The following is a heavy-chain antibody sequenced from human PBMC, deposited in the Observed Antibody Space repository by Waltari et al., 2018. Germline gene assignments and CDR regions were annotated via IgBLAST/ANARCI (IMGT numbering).Heavy chain of an antibody. J-gene: IGHJ3*02. Sequence: QVQLVESGGGVVQPGRSLRLSCAASGFTFSSYVMHWVRQAPGKGLEWVAVIWYDGSNKYYADSVKGRFTISKDNAKNSLYLQMNSLRAEDTAVYYCARTGSYWDSFDIWGQGTMVTVSS. V-gene: IGHV3-33*03. CDR1: GFTFSSYV. D-gene: IGHD1-26*01. CDR2: IWYDGSNK. CDR3: ARTGSYWDSFDI.